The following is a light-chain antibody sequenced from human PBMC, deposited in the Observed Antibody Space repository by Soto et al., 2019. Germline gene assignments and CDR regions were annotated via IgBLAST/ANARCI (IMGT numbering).Light chain of an antibody. CDR2: MNN. J-gene: IGLJ2*01. CDR3: AAWDASLSAVL. Sequence: QSALTQPPSASGPPGQSVAISCSGSNSNIESNYVYWYQHLPGTAPKLLIYMNNQRPSGVPDRFSGSKSGTSASLVIIGLRSEDEAEYYCAAWDASLSAVLFGGGTKVTVL. V-gene: IGLV1-47*01. CDR1: NSNIESNY.